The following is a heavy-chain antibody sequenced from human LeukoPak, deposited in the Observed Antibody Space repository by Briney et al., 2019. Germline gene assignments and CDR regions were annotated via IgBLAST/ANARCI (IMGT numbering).Heavy chain of an antibody. J-gene: IGHJ3*01. D-gene: IGHD3-3*01. CDR1: GGSVSGYY. CDR3: ARRLSGYSLPFAFYG. V-gene: IGHV4-34*01. CDR2: INHSGST. Sequence: SETLSLTCAVYGGSVSGYYWCWIRQPPGTGLEWIWDINHSGSTNYNPSLESRVTISVDTSKNQFSLRLSSVTAADTAVYYCARRLSGYSLPFAFYGWGQGTMVTV.